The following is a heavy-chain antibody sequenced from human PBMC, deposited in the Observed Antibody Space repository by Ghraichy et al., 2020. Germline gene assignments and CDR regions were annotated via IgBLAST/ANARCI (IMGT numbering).Heavy chain of an antibody. CDR1: GGSFSGYY. J-gene: IGHJ4*02. Sequence: SETLSLTCAVYGGSFSGYYWSWIRQPPGKGLEWIGEINHSGSTNYNPSLKSRVTISVDTSKNQFSLKLSSVTAADTAVYYCAREGARTMTTVTTGYGYWGQGTLVTVSS. CDR2: INHSGST. CDR3: AREGARTMTTVTTGYGY. D-gene: IGHD4-11*01. V-gene: IGHV4-34*01.